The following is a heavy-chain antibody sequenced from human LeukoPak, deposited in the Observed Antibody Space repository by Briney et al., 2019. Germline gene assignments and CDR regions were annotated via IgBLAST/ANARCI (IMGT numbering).Heavy chain of an antibody. Sequence: SETLSLTCTVSGYSISNGYYWDWIRQSPGKGLEWIGGIYYNGRTYYNPSLKSRVNISPDTSKNQFSLKLSSVTAADTAVYYCARGDYYDSSGYDYWGQGTLVTVSS. CDR1: GYSISNGYY. CDR3: ARGDYYDSSGYDY. CDR2: IYYNGRT. V-gene: IGHV4-38-2*02. J-gene: IGHJ4*02. D-gene: IGHD3-22*01.